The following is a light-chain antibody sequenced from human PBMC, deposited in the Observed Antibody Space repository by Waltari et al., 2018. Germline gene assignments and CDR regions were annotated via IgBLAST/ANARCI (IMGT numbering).Light chain of an antibody. CDR1: QSLSSS. Sequence: EIVLTQSPGTLSLSPGERATLSYRASQSLSSSLAWYQQRPSQAPRLLIYDVSNRASGIPARFSGSGSVTDFTLTISSLEPEDFAVYYCQQRTNRPRMYTFGQGTKLEI. J-gene: IGKJ2*01. CDR2: DVS. CDR3: QQRTNRPRMYT. V-gene: IGKV3-11*01.